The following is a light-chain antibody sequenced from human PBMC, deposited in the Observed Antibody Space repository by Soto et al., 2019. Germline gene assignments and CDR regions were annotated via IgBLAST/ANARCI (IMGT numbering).Light chain of an antibody. V-gene: IGKV1-5*01. CDR3: QQYSSYSYT. CDR2: DAS. CDR1: QTISTW. J-gene: IGKJ2*01. Sequence: DIQMTQSPFTLSASVGDTVTITCRASQTISTWLAWYQQKPGQAPKVLIYDASSLQSGVPSRFSGSASGTEFTLTISSLQPDDSATYYCQQYSSYSYTFGQGTKLEI.